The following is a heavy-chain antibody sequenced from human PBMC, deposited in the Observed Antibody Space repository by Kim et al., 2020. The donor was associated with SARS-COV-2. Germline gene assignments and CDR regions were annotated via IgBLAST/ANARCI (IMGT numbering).Heavy chain of an antibody. J-gene: IGHJ2*01. Sequence: GGSLRLSCAASGFTFSSYDMHWVRQATGKGLEWVSAIGTAGDTYYPGSVKGRFTISRENAKNSLYLQMNSLRAGDTAVYYCARGGVTTRDGYKTMDWYFDLWGRGTLVTVSS. D-gene: IGHD5-12*01. CDR2: IGTAGDT. CDR1: GFTFSSYD. CDR3: ARGGVTTRDGYKTMDWYFDL. V-gene: IGHV3-13*01.